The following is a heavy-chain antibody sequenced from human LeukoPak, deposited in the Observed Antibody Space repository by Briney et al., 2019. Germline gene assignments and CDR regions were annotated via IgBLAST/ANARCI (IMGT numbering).Heavy chain of an antibody. CDR3: ARDLSGIVVVPAAVAWFDP. D-gene: IGHD2-2*01. Sequence: ASVKVSCKASGYTFTSYGISWVRQAPGQGLEWMVWISAYNGNTNYAQKLQGRVTMTTDTSTSTAYMELRSLRSDDTAVYYCARDLSGIVVVPAAVAWFDPWGQGTLVTVSS. CDR2: ISAYNGNT. V-gene: IGHV1-18*01. J-gene: IGHJ5*02. CDR1: GYTFTSYG.